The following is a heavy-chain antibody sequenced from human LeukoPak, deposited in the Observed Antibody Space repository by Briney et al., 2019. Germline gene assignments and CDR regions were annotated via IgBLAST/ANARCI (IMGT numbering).Heavy chain of an antibody. J-gene: IGHJ4*02. V-gene: IGHV3-23*01. CDR2: ISGSGGST. CDR1: GFTFSSYA. CDR3: AKVRIGTYSSGYYYPLDY. Sequence: GGSLRLSCAASGFTFSSYAMSWVRQAPGKGLEWVSAISGSGGSTYYADSVKGRFTISRDNSKNTLYLQMNSPRAEDTAVYYCAKVRIGTYSSGYYYPLDYWGQGTLVTVSS. D-gene: IGHD3-22*01.